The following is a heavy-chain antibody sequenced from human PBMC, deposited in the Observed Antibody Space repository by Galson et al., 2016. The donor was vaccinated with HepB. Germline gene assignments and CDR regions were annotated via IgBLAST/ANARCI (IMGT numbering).Heavy chain of an antibody. D-gene: IGHD6-13*01. Sequence: SLRLSCAASGFTVSNNYMRWGRQAPGKALEWVSLIYSSGNTHYADSVKGRFTISRDSSKNTVYLQMNSLRVDDTAVYYCARGGGAAAAAWGQGTLVTVSS. CDR3: ARGGGAAAAA. CDR1: GFTVSNNY. CDR2: IYSSGNT. J-gene: IGHJ5*02. V-gene: IGHV3-53*01.